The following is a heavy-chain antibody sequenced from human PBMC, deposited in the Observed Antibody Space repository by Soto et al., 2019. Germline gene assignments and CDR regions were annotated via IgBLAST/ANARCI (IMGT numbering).Heavy chain of an antibody. Sequence: SETLSLTCTVSGGSISSYYWGWIRQPPGKGLEWIGYIYYSGSTNYNPSLKSRVTISVDTSKNQFSLKLSSVTAADTAVYYCARLQSGYYHWWFDPWGQGTLVTVSS. CDR2: IYYSGST. CDR1: GGSISSYY. V-gene: IGHV4-59*08. J-gene: IGHJ5*02. D-gene: IGHD3-3*01. CDR3: ARLQSGYYHWWFDP.